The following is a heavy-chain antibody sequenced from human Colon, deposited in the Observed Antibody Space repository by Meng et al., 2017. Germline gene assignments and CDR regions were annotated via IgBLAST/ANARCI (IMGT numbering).Heavy chain of an antibody. D-gene: IGHD7-27*01. Sequence: GGSLRLSCAASGYTFGAYSMYWVRQPPGKGLEWVSPISPNSDNIDYADSVKGRFTVSSDNAKNPLSLHMNSLRPADMALYYCTRGNCGNPFDIWGPGTMVTVSS. V-gene: IGHV3-9*03. CDR2: ISPNSDNI. J-gene: IGHJ3*02. CDR3: TRGNCGNPFDI. CDR1: GYTFGAYS.